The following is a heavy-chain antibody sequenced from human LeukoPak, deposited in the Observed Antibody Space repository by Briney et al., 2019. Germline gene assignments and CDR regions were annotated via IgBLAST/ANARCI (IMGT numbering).Heavy chain of an antibody. J-gene: IGHJ4*02. CDR1: GYTFTGYY. D-gene: IGHD2-15*01. Sequence: ASVTVSFTASGYTFTGYYMHWVRQAPGQGLEWMGWINPNSGGTNYAQKFQGRVTMTRDTSISTAYMELSRLRSDDTAVYYCARESPMRGGLVDYWGQGTLVTVSS. V-gene: IGHV1-2*02. CDR2: INPNSGGT. CDR3: ARESPMRGGLVDY.